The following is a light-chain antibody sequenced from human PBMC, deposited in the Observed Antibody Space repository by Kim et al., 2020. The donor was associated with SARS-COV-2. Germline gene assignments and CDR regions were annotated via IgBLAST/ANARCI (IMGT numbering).Light chain of an antibody. J-gene: IGKJ1*01. CDR1: QSISSY. CDR3: QQSYSTPRT. CDR2: AAS. V-gene: IGKV1-39*01. Sequence: ASVGDRVTITCRASQSISSYLDWYQQKPGKAPKLLIYAASSLQSGVPSRFSGSGSGTDFTLTISSLQPEDFATYYCQQSYSTPRTFGQGTKVDIK.